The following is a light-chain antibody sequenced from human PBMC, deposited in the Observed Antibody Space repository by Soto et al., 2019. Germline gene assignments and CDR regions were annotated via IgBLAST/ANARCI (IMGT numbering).Light chain of an antibody. V-gene: IGKV2-30*01. J-gene: IGKJ1*01. CDR1: QSLVYSDGNTY. CDR3: MQGTHWPRA. Sequence: DVVMTQSPLSLPVTLGQPASISCRSSQSLVYSDGNTYLNWFQQRPGQSPRRLIYEVSNRDSGGPARFSGSGSGTDFTPKISRVEDEDVGVYYCMQGTHWPRAFGQGTKVEIK. CDR2: EVS.